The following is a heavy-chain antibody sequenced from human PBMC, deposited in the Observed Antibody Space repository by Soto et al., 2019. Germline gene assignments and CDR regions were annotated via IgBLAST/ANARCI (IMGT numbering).Heavy chain of an antibody. D-gene: IGHD6-19*01. V-gene: IGHV3-48*02. Sequence: EVQLVESGGGLVQPGGSLRLSCVASGFTFSTDSMNWVRQAPGKGLEWVAHISTSGATRYYADSVKGRFTISRDNAKTSLYLQMDSMRNEDAAVYYCARSFGSGFDYWGQGTLVTVSS. CDR3: ARSFGSGFDY. J-gene: IGHJ4*02. CDR2: ISTSGATR. CDR1: GFTFSTDS.